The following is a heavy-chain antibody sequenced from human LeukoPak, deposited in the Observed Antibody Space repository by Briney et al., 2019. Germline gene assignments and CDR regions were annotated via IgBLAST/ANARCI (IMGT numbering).Heavy chain of an antibody. CDR1: GYTFTSYG. CDR3: ARANPYYYGSGSYTVPDY. CDR2: ISAYNGNT. Sequence: GASVKVSCKASGYTFTSYGISWVRQAPGQGLEWMGWISAYNGNTNYAQKLQGRVTMTTDTSTSTAYMGLRSLRSDDTAVYYCARANPYYYGSGSYTVPDYWGQGTLVTVSS. D-gene: IGHD3-10*01. J-gene: IGHJ4*02. V-gene: IGHV1-18*01.